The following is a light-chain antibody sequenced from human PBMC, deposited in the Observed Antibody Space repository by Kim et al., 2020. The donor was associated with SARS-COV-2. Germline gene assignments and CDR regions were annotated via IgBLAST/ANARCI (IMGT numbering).Light chain of an antibody. Sequence: PRKCAPLSVRARRDVAISLAWYKQTPGHSPRLLIYEAAIRAAGIPDKFSASGSGTDFTLTIGSLAPEDFAIYYCQQRGNWPPALTFGGGTKVDIK. CDR1: RDVAIS. CDR3: QQRGNWPPALT. J-gene: IGKJ4*01. CDR2: EAA. V-gene: IGKV3-11*01.